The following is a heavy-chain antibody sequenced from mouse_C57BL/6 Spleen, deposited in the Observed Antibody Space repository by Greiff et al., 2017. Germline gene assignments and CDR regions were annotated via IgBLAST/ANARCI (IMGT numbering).Heavy chain of an antibody. J-gene: IGHJ4*01. V-gene: IGHV1-74*01. CDR2: IHPSDSDT. Sequence: QVQLKQPGAELVKPGASVKVSCKASGYTFTSYWMHWVKQRPGQGLEWIGRIHPSDSDTNYNQKFKGKATLTVDKSSSTAYMQLSSLTSEDSAVYYCANTHYGSDYYAMDYWGQGTSVTVSS. CDR1: GYTFTSYW. D-gene: IGHD1-1*01. CDR3: ANTHYGSDYYAMDY.